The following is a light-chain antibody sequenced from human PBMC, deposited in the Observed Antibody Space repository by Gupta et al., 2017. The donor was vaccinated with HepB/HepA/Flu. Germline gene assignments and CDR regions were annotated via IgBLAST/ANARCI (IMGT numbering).Light chain of an antibody. J-gene: IGKJ1*01. CDR1: QSISNW. V-gene: IGKV1-5*03. CDR3: QQDNSSST. Sequence: DIQMTQSPSTLTASVGDRVISTCRASQSISNWLDWYQQKPGKAPNLRIYKASILENGVPSRFSGCGSVTEFTLTSSGRQADDFAKYYYQQDNSSSTFGQGTKVEIK. CDR2: KAS.